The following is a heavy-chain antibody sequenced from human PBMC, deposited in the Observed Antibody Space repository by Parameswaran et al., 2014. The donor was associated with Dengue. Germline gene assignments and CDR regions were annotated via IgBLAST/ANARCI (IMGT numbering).Heavy chain of an antibody. D-gene: IGHD3-22*01. CDR2: MNPNSGDT. V-gene: IGHV1-8*01. CDR3: ARVNYYDSSGSPNWFDP. Sequence: VRQAPGQGLEWMGWMNPNSGDTGYAQKFQGRVTMTRNTAINTAYMELSSLRSDDTAVYYCARVNYYDSSGSPNWFDPWGQGTLVTVSS. J-gene: IGHJ5*02.